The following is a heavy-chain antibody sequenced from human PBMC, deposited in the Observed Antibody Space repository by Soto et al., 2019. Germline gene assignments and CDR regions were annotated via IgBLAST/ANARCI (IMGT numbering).Heavy chain of an antibody. D-gene: IGHD2-8*01. CDR3: ARNGKSAP. CDR1: GYTFSSYG. J-gene: IGHJ5*02. CDR2: ISAYNGNT. V-gene: IGHV1-18*01. Sequence: QVQLEQSGAEAKKPGASVKVSCKASGYTFSSYGISWVRQAPGQGLEWMGWISAYNGNTNYAQKLQGRVTMTTDTPTSKANMGRRGLRPADAAGYYLARNGKSAPWGQGTLVTVSS.